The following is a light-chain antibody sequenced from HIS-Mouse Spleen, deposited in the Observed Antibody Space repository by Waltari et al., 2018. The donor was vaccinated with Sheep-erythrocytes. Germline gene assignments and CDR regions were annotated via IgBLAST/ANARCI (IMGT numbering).Light chain of an antibody. J-gene: IGLJ2*01. V-gene: IGLV3-1*01. Sequence: SYELTQPPSVSVSPGQTASITCPGDKLGDKYGCWYQQKPGQSPVLVIYQDSKRPSGIPERFSGSNSGNTATLTISGVEAGDEADYYCQVWKVFGGGTKLTVL. CDR2: QDS. CDR1: KLGDKY. CDR3: QVWKV.